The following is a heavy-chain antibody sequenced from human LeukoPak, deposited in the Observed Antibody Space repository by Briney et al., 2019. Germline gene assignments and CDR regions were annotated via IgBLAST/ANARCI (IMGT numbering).Heavy chain of an antibody. V-gene: IGHV4-4*02. CDR1: GFTVSSNY. CDR3: ASGGVKAAAGTTI. D-gene: IGHD6-13*01. Sequence: GSLRLSCAASGFTVSSNYMSWVRQAPGKGLEWIGEIYHSGSTNYNPSLKSRVTISVYKSKNQFSLKLSTVTAADTAVYYCASGGVKAAAGTTIWGQGTLVTVSS. J-gene: IGHJ4*02. CDR2: IYHSGST.